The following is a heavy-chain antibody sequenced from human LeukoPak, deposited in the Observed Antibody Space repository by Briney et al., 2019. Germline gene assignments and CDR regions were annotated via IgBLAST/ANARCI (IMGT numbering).Heavy chain of an antibody. D-gene: IGHD2-15*01. Sequence: GGSLRLSCAASGFTFSTYGMLWVRQAPGKGLEWVAVFSYDGSIKDYADSVKGRFTISRDNSKNTLYLQTNSLRAEDTAVYYCAKEMGSGLIDYWGQGTLVTVSS. CDR2: FSYDGSIK. CDR1: GFTFSTYG. CDR3: AKEMGSGLIDY. J-gene: IGHJ4*02. V-gene: IGHV3-30*18.